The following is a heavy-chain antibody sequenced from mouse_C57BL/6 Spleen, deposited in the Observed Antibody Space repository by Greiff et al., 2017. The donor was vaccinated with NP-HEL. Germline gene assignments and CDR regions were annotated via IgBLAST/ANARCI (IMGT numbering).Heavy chain of an antibody. J-gene: IGHJ2*01. CDR3: ARSGYYGSSWGNY. Sequence: VQGVESGPELVKPGASVKLSCKASGYTFTSYDINWVKQRPGQGLEWIGWIYPRDGSTKYNEKFKGKATLTVDTSSSTAYMELHSLTSEDSAVYFCARSGYYGSSWGNYWGQGTTLTVSS. CDR1: GYTFTSYD. V-gene: IGHV1-85*01. CDR2: IYPRDGST. D-gene: IGHD1-1*01.